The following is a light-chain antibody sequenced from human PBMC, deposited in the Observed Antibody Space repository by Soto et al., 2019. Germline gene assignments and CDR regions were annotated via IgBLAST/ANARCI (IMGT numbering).Light chain of an antibody. CDR1: QTISSNN. CDR2: GTS. J-gene: IGKJ1*01. Sequence: IVLTPSPGTLSVSPGERATLSCRASQTISSNNLAWYQQKPGQAPSLLIYGTSSRATGIPDRFSGSGSGTDFTLTISRLEPEDSAMYYCQQFGSWTFGQGTKVEI. CDR3: QQFGSWT. V-gene: IGKV3-20*01.